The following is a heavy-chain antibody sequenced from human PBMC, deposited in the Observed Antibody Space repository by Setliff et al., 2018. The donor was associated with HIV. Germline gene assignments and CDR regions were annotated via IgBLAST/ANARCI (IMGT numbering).Heavy chain of an antibody. J-gene: IGHJ4*02. CDR1: GFTFSTYA. CDR3: AKEDQRVTSVDY. CDR2: ISGSGGST. Sequence: SLRLSCAASGFTFSTYAMSWVRQAPGKGLEWVSAISGSGGSTYYADSVKGRFSISRDNSKNTLYLQMISLRVEDTAIYYCAKEDQRVTSVDYWGQGTPVTVSS. V-gene: IGHV3-23*01. D-gene: IGHD2-2*01.